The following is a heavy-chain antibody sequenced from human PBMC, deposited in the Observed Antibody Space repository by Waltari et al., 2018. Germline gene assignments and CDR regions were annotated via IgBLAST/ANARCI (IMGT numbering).Heavy chain of an antibody. V-gene: IGHV1-3*01. CDR3: ARDLGAVADNWFDP. Sequence: QVQLVQSGAEVKKPGASVKVSCKASGYTFTSYAMHWVRQAPGQRLEWMGWINAGNGNTKYSQKFQGRVTITRDTSASTAYMELSSLRSEDKAVYYCARDLGAVADNWFDPWGQGTLVTVSS. CDR2: INAGNGNT. D-gene: IGHD6-19*01. J-gene: IGHJ5*02. CDR1: GYTFTSYA.